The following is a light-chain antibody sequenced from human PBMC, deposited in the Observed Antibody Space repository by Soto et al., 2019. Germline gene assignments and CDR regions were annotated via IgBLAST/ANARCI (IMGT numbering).Light chain of an antibody. J-gene: IGKJ5*01. Sequence: DVVMTQTPLSLSVAPGQPASISCKSSQSLLHITGETFLFWYLQKPGQSPQLLIYEVSTRVSGVPDRFSGSGSGTDFTLEISRVETDDVGIYYCMQSTLLPPTFGQGTRLGIE. CDR3: MQSTLLPPT. CDR2: EVS. CDR1: QSLLHITGETF. V-gene: IGKV2D-29*02.